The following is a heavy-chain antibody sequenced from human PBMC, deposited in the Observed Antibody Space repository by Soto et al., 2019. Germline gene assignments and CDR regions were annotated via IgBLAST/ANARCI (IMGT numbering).Heavy chain of an antibody. CDR1: GGSISSYY. V-gene: IGHV4-59*01. CDR2: MYYSGST. D-gene: IGHD3-22*01. CDR3: GGKNYDSSGYFDY. J-gene: IGHJ4*02. Sequence: SETLTLTCTVSGGSISSYYWSWIRQPPGKGLEWIGYMYYSGSTNYNPSLKSRVTISVDTSKNQFSLKLSSVTAADTAVYYCGGKNYDSSGYFDYWGQGTLVTVSS.